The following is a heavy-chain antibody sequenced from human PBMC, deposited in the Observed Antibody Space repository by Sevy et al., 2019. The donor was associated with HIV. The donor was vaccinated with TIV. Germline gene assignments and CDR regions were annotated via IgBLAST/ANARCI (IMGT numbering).Heavy chain of an antibody. Sequence: ASVKVSCKTSGGTFSSGAISWVRQAPGQGLEWMGGITPILGTTKSARKFQGRVTIVADESTNTAYMELRSLRPEDTAVYYCARDSRTTGYDLNIYGYYFRMDVRGQGTTVTVSS. CDR2: ITPILGTT. D-gene: IGHD5-12*01. CDR1: GGTFSSGA. V-gene: IGHV1-69*13. CDR3: ARDSRTTGYDLNIYGYYFRMDV. J-gene: IGHJ6*02.